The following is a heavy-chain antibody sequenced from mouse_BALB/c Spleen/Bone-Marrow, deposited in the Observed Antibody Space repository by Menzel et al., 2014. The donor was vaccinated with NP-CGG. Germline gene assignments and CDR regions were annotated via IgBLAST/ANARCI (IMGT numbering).Heavy chain of an antibody. CDR1: GYTFTEST. D-gene: IGHD1-1*01. CDR3: ARRDYGPAWFTY. V-gene: IGHV1-18*01. CDR2: INPNNGAT. J-gene: IGHJ3*01. Sequence: VQLQQSGPELVKPGASVKISCKTSGYTFTESTINWVKQSHGKSLEWIGGINPNNGATCYNQKFKGKATLTVDKSSSTAYLELRSLTSDDSAVYYCARRDYGPAWFTYWSEATLANVSA.